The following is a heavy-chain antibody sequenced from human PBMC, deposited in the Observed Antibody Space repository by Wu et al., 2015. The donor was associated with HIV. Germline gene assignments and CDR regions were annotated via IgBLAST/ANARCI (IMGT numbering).Heavy chain of an antibody. D-gene: IGHD4-17*01. CDR3: ARDCRGTVTTGYYYYGMDV. CDR1: GGTFSSYA. V-gene: IGHV1-69*13. CDR2: IIPIFGTA. Sequence: QVQLVQSGAEVKKPGSSVKVSCKASGGTFSSYAISWVRQAPGQGLEWMGRIIPIFGTANYAQKFQGRVTITADESTSTAYMELSSLRSEDTAVYYCARDCRGTVTTGYYYYGMDVWGQGTTVTVSS. J-gene: IGHJ6*02.